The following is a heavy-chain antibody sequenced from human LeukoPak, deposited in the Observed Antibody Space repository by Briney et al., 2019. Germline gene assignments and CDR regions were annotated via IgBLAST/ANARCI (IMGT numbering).Heavy chain of an antibody. CDR2: IYYSGST. D-gene: IGHD2-2*01. CDR3: ARDQVCSSTSCYFGYYYYMDV. V-gene: IGHV4-30-4*08. J-gene: IGHJ6*03. Sequence: SQTLSLTCTVSGGSISSGDYYWSWIRQPPGKGLEWIGYIYYSGSTYYNPSLKSRVTISADTSKNQFSLKLSSVTAADTAVYYCARDQVCSSTSCYFGYYYYMDVWGKGTTVTVSS. CDR1: GGSISSGDYY.